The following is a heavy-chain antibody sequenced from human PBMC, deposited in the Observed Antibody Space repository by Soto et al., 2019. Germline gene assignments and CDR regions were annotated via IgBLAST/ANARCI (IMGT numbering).Heavy chain of an antibody. Sequence: GASVKVSCKASGYTFSSYAMHWVRQAPGQRLEWMGWINAGNGNRKYSQKFQGRVTITRDTSASTAYMELSSLRSEDTAVYYCARSDGPLGDYWGQGTLVTVSS. CDR2: INAGNGNR. V-gene: IGHV1-3*01. CDR1: GYTFSSYA. CDR3: ARSDGPLGDY. D-gene: IGHD4-17*01. J-gene: IGHJ4*02.